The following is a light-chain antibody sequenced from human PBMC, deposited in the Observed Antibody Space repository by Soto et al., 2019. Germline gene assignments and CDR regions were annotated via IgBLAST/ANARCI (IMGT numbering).Light chain of an antibody. V-gene: IGLV1-40*01. J-gene: IGLJ1*01. CDR2: NNY. CDR1: SSNIGAGFK. CDR3: QTYDGSLSDYV. Sequence: HSVLTQPPSVSGVPGQTVTISCTGSSSNIGAGFKVHWYQQLPETAPTLLIFNNYNRPSGVSDRFSGSNSGTSASLAITGLQASDEADYYCQTYDGSLSDYVFGTGTKVTVL.